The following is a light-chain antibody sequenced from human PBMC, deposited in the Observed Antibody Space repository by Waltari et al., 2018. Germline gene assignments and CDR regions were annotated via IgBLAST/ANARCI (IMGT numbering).Light chain of an antibody. CDR1: QGGRSY. V-gene: IGKV3-11*01. CDR2: DAS. J-gene: IGKJ2*01. Sequence: EIVLTQSPATLSLSPGERATLSCRASQGGRSYLAWYQQKPGQAPRLLIYDASNRATGIPARFSGSGSGTDFTLTISSLEPEDFAVDYCQQRSNWPPYTFGQGTKLEIK. CDR3: QQRSNWPPYT.